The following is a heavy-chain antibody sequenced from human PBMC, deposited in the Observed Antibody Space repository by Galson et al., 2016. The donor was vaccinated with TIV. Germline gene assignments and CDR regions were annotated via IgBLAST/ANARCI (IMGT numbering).Heavy chain of an antibody. CDR2: IYDSGTT. CDR3: VRQGGDTMVRGVIRDWFDP. Sequence: LSLTCSVSGGSISSSIYYWGWIRQPPGKGLEWIGSIYDSGTTYYNPSLESRVTISIDTAKNHFSLRLRSVTAADTALYYCVRQGGDTMVRGVIRDWFDPWGQGTLVTVSS. CDR1: GGSISSSIYY. D-gene: IGHD3-10*01. V-gene: IGHV4-39*01. J-gene: IGHJ5*02.